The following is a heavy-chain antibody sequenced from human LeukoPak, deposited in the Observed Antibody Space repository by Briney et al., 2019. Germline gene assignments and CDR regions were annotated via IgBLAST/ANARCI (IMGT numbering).Heavy chain of an antibody. Sequence: PGGSLRLSCAASGFTFSSYSMNWVRQAPGKGLEWVSSISSSSSYIYYADSVKGRFTISRDNAKNSLCLQMNSLRAEDTAVYYCARDDGGIAVAGYDYWGQGTLVTVSS. CDR2: ISSSSSYI. D-gene: IGHD6-19*01. V-gene: IGHV3-21*01. CDR3: ARDDGGIAVAGYDY. J-gene: IGHJ4*02. CDR1: GFTFSSYS.